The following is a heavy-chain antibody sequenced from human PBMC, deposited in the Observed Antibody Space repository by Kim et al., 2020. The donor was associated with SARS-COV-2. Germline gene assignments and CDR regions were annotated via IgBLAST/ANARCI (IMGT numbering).Heavy chain of an antibody. CDR2: IYYSGST. CDR3: AREEREMTGFYYYYGMDV. CDR1: GGSISSYY. J-gene: IGHJ6*02. Sequence: SETLSLTCTVSGGSISSYYWSWIRQPPGKGLEWIGYIYYSGSTNYNPSLKSRVTISVDTSKNQFSLKLSSVTAADTAVYYCAREEREMTGFYYYYGMDVWGQGTTVTVSS. D-gene: IGHD3-9*01. V-gene: IGHV4-59*01.